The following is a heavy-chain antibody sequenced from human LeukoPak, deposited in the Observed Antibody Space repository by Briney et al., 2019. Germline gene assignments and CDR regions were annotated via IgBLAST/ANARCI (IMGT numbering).Heavy chain of an antibody. J-gene: IGHJ4*02. Sequence: GGSLSLSWAASGFTSSIYEMNWVRQAQGKGLEWFSYISSSGSTIYYADSVKGRFTISRDNAKNSLYLQMNSLRAEDTAVYYCAREGPSSSSCFDYWGQGTLVTVSS. CDR1: GFTSSIYE. V-gene: IGHV3-48*03. D-gene: IGHD6-13*01. CDR3: AREGPSSSSCFDY. CDR2: ISSSGSTI.